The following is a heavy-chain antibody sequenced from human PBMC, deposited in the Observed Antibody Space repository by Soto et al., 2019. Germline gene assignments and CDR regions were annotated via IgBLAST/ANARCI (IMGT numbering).Heavy chain of an antibody. J-gene: IGHJ3*02. D-gene: IGHD3-22*01. V-gene: IGHV4-30-4*01. Sequence: SETLSLTCTVSGGSISSGDYYWSWIRQPPGKGLEWIGYIYYSGSTYYSPSLKSRVTISVDTSKNQFSLKLSSVTAADTAVYYCARGWRYYDSSGYYSGYAFDIWGQGTMVTVSS. CDR1: GGSISSGDYY. CDR2: IYYSGST. CDR3: ARGWRYYDSSGYYSGYAFDI.